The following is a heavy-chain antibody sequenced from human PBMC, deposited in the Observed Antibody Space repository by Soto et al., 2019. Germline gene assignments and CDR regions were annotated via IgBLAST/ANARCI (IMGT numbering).Heavy chain of an antibody. V-gene: IGHV3-23*01. CDR1: GFTFSSYA. Sequence: AGGSLRLSCAASGFTFSSYAMSWVRQAPGKGLEWVSAISGSGGSTYYADSVKGRFTISRDNSKNTLYLQMNSLRAEDTAVYYCAKVLSSDYDFWSGLSDYWGQGTLVTVSS. CDR2: ISGSGGST. CDR3: AKVLSSDYDFWSGLSDY. D-gene: IGHD3-3*01. J-gene: IGHJ4*02.